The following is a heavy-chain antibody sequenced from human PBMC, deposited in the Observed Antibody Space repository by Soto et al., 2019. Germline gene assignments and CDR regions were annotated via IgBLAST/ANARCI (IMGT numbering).Heavy chain of an antibody. CDR1: GGSISSYY. CDR2: IYTSGST. Sequence: PSETLSLTCTVSGGSISSYYWSWIRQPAGKGLEWIGRIYTSGSTNYNPSLKSRVTMSVDTSKNQFSLELSSVTAADTAVYYCARDGRYCGGDCYRSDYYGMDVWGQGTTVTVSS. CDR3: ARDGRYCGGDCYRSDYYGMDV. V-gene: IGHV4-4*07. D-gene: IGHD2-21*02. J-gene: IGHJ6*02.